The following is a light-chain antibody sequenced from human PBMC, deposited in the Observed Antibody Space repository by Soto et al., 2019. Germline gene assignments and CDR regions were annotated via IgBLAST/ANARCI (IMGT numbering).Light chain of an antibody. CDR1: QSVSSSY. CDR3: QQYGSSPWT. Sequence: EIVLTQSPGTLSLSPGERATLSCRAIQSVSSSYLAWYQQKPGQAPRLLIYGASGRATGIPDRFSGSGSGTDFTLTISRLEPEDFAVYYCQQYGSSPWTFGQGTKVDIK. CDR2: GAS. V-gene: IGKV3-20*01. J-gene: IGKJ1*01.